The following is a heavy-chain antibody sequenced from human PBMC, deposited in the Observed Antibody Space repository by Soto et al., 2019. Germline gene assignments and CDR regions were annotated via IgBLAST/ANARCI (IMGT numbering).Heavy chain of an antibody. J-gene: IGHJ4*02. V-gene: IGHV2-5*02. CDR1: GFSLTTDRVG. CDR2: IYWDDSK. CDR3: AHAYGGRSLY. D-gene: IGHD1-26*01. Sequence: QITLKESGPTLVKPTQTLTLTCTFSGFSLTTDRVGVGWIRQPPGEALEWLAVIYWDDSKTYRPSLESRLTITKDTTKNPVALTTTIMDSLDTAKYYCAHAYGGRSLYWGQGTLVTVSS.